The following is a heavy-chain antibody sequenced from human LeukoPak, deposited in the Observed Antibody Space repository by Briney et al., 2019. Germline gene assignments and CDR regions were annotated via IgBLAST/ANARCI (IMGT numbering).Heavy chain of an antibody. CDR2: IGSDSGGI. V-gene: IGHV3-23*01. CDR3: AKYRTTSAPPRNFDY. CDR1: GFTFSNYA. D-gene: IGHD1-14*01. J-gene: IGHJ4*02. Sequence: GGSLRLSCAASGFTFSNYAMIWARQAPGKGLEWVSVIGSDSGGIQYADSVKGRFTVSRDNSKNTLYLQMNSLRADDTAIYYCAKYRTTSAPPRNFDYWGQGTLVTVSS.